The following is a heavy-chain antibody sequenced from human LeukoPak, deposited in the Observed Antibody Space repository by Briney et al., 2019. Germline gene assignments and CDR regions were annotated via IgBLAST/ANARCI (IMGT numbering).Heavy chain of an antibody. Sequence: GGSLRLSCAASGFTFSSYWMNWARQAPGKGLEWVAVIWYDGSNKYYADSVKGRFTISRDNSKNTLYLQMNSLRAEDTAVYYCARDGDPYSSSWYLSYWGQGTLVTVSS. J-gene: IGHJ4*02. D-gene: IGHD6-13*01. V-gene: IGHV3-33*08. CDR1: GFTFSSYW. CDR3: ARDGDPYSSSWYLSY. CDR2: IWYDGSNK.